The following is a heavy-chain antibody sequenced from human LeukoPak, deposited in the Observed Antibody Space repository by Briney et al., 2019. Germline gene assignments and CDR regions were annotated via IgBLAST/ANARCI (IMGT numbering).Heavy chain of an antibody. CDR3: AKDRRITMAGTVDYFDY. CDR2: ISGSGTST. Sequence: PGGSLRLYCAASAFTFSSYAMSWVRQAPGKGLEWVSAISGSGTSTYYADSVKGRFTISRDNSKNTLYLQMNSLRAADTAVYYCAKDRRITMAGTVDYFDYWGQGTLVTVSS. CDR1: AFTFSSYA. J-gene: IGHJ4*02. V-gene: IGHV3-23*01. D-gene: IGHD6-19*01.